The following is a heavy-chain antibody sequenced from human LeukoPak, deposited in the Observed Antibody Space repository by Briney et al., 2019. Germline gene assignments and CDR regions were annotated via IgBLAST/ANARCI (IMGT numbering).Heavy chain of an antibody. CDR1: GFSFSNDA. CDR2: SGAGGTT. D-gene: IGHD2-2*01. Sequence: GGSLRLSCAASGFSFSNDAMSWVRQAPGKGLEWVSASGAGGTTYYADSVKGRFTISRASSKNMLYLKMNSLRAEDTAIFYCAKIGGYCIRSSCYGWAFCSWGLRTMVTVSS. V-gene: IGHV3-23*01. CDR3: AKIGGYCIRSSCYGWAFCS. J-gene: IGHJ3*02.